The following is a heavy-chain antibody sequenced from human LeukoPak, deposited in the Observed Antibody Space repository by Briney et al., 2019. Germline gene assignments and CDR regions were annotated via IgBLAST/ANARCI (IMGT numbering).Heavy chain of an antibody. J-gene: IGHJ4*02. D-gene: IGHD2-15*01. V-gene: IGHV3-48*02. CDR2: ISSSSSTI. CDR3: ARARASGRSGFDY. CDR1: GLTFSSYS. Sequence: GGSLRLSCVASGLTFSSYSMNWVRQAPGKGLEWVSYISSSSSTIYYADSVKGRFTISRDNAKNSLDLQMNSLRDEDTAVYYCARARASGRSGFDYWGQGTLVTVSS.